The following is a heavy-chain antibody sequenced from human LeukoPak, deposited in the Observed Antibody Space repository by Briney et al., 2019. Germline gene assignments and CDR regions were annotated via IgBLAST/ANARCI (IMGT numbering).Heavy chain of an antibody. Sequence: SETLSLTCTVSGGSIRRSSYYWGWIRQPPGKGLEWIGTIYYGGNTYYTPSLKSRVTISVDTSKNQFSLKLSSVTAADTAVYYCARGAAAGDYWGQGTLVTVSS. CDR3: ARGAAAGDY. CDR2: IYYGGNT. D-gene: IGHD6-13*01. V-gene: IGHV4-39*07. J-gene: IGHJ4*02. CDR1: GGSIRRSSYY.